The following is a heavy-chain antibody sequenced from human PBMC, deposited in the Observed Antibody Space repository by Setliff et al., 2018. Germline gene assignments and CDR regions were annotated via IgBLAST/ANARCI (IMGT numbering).Heavy chain of an antibody. CDR2: IKSKADGGTA. J-gene: IGHJ4*02. V-gene: IGHV3-15*01. CDR1: GFTFSSYW. Sequence: ETLRLSCAASGFTFSSYWMSWVRQAPGKGLEWVGRIKSKADGGTADFAAPVKGRFTISRDDSKNTMSLQMNSLKTEDTAVYFCATRLGDFWGQGTLVTVSS. CDR3: ATRLGDF.